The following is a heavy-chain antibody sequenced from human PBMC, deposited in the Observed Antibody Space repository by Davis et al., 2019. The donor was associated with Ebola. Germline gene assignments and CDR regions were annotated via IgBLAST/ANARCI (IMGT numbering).Heavy chain of an antibody. Sequence: SETLSLTCTVSGGSTSSYYWSWIRQPPGKGLEWIGEINHSGSTNYNPSLKSRVTISVDTSKNQFSLKLSSVTAADTAVYYCAGDIVASGGGEFWGQGTLVTVSS. D-gene: IGHD5-12*01. CDR2: INHSGST. CDR1: GGSTSSYY. J-gene: IGHJ4*02. CDR3: AGDIVASGGGEF. V-gene: IGHV4-59*01.